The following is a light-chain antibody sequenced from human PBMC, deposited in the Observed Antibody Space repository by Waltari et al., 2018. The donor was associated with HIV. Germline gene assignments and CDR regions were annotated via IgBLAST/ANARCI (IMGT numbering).Light chain of an antibody. V-gene: IGKV3-20*01. CDR3: QQYGSSPIT. Sequence: EIVLTQSPGTMSLSPGERATLSCRTSQTVASTYLAWYQQRPGRAPRLLVYDVSTSATGIPDRFSGSGSGTDFTLTISRLEPEDFVVYYCQQYGSSPITFGQGTRLEIK. CDR1: QTVASTY. CDR2: DVS. J-gene: IGKJ5*01.